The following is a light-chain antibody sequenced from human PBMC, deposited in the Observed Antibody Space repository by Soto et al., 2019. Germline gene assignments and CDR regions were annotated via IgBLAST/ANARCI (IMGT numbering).Light chain of an antibody. J-gene: IGKJ4*01. CDR1: PGISSW. CDR3: QQANSFPLT. CDR2: AAS. Sequence: DIQMTQSPSSVSASVGDRVTITCRASPGISSWLAWYQQKPGKAPKLLIYAASSLQSGVPSRFSGSGSGTDVALTIGSRQPEDFATYYCQQANSFPLTFGGGTKVEIK. V-gene: IGKV1-12*01.